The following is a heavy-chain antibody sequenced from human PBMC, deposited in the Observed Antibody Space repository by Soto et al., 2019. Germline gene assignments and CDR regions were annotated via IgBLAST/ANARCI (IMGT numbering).Heavy chain of an antibody. CDR2: ISAYNGNT. CDR3: ARVEAAMSGHWFDP. Sequence: ASVKVSCKASGYTYTSYGISWVRQAPGQGLEWMGWISAYNGNTNYAQGVQGRVTMTSDTSSNTAYMEVRSLRSDDTAVYYCARVEAAMSGHWFDPWGQGTLVTVSS. D-gene: IGHD5-18*01. CDR1: GYTYTSYG. J-gene: IGHJ5*02. V-gene: IGHV1-18*01.